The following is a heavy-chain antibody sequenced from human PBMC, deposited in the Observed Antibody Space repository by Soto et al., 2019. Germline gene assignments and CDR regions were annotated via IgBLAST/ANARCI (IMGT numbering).Heavy chain of an antibody. V-gene: IGHV1-18*04. CDR3: AGDNSQNDGTPAASSWFHP. CDR1: GYTFTSYG. J-gene: IGHJ5*02. Sequence: ASVKVSCKASGYTFTSYGISWVRQAPGQGLEWMGWISAYNGNTNYAQKLQGRVTMTTDTSTSTAYMELRSLRYEDTAVYYCAGDNSQNDGTPAASSWFHPWGQGTPVTVYS. D-gene: IGHD2-15*01. CDR2: ISAYNGNT.